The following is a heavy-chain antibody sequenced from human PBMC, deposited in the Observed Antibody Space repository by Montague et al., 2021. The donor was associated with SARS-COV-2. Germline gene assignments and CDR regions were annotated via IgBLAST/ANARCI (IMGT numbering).Heavy chain of an antibody. Sequence: SETLSLTCTVTGGPISSSSDYWGWIRQSPGKGLDWIASVYYSGNTYYXXSLKSRLTISVDTSKNQFSLKLNSVTAADTALYYCARREYSYGLGDWGQGTLVTVSS. CDR1: GGPISSSSDY. V-gene: IGHV4-39*01. CDR2: VYYSGNT. CDR3: ARREYSYGLGD. J-gene: IGHJ4*02. D-gene: IGHD5-18*01.